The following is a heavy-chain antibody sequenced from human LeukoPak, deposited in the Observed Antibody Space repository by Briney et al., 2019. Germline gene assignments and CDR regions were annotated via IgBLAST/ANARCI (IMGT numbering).Heavy chain of an antibody. Sequence: SETLSLTCAVYGGSFSGFSGGWVRQPPGKGLELFGEINCGGSTYYTPSLKSRVTISVDTSKNQFSLKLSSVTAADTAVYYCARDNWNYGSSMDVWGQGTTVTVSS. D-gene: IGHD1-7*01. CDR1: GGSFSGFS. CDR3: ARDNWNYGSSMDV. V-gene: IGHV4-34*01. CDR2: INCGGST. J-gene: IGHJ6*02.